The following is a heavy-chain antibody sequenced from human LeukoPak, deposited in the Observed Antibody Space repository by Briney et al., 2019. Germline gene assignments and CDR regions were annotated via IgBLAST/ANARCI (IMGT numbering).Heavy chain of an antibody. CDR3: ARDVGPVD. CDR2: ISSDSSTI. J-gene: IGHJ4*02. Sequence: PGGSLRLSCAASGFSFNTYGMNWVRQAPGKGLDWVSYISSDSSTIYYADSVKGRFTISRDNAKNSLHLQMNSLRDEDTALYYCARDVGPVDWGQGTLVTVSS. V-gene: IGHV3-48*02. CDR1: GFSFNTYG.